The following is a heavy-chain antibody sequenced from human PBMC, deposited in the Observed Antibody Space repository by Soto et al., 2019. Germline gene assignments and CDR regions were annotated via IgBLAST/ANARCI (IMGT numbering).Heavy chain of an antibody. J-gene: IGHJ3*02. CDR3: VSGRDGSDVDAFDI. Sequence: HPGGSLRLSCATSGFTFTSYSMNWVRQAPGRGLEWLSYISSSSNTIFYADSVKGRFTISRDNSKNTLYLQMNSLRAEDTAVYYCVSGRDGSDVDAFDIWGQGTMVTVSS. CDR1: GFTFTSYS. V-gene: IGHV3-48*04. CDR2: ISSSSNTI. D-gene: IGHD5-12*01.